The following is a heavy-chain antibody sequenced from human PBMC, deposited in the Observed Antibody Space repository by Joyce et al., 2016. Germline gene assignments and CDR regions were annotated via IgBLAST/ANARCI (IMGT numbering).Heavy chain of an antibody. J-gene: IGHJ3*01. D-gene: IGHD3-10*01. Sequence: QVQLKESGPGLVKPSETLSLICSVSGASISSYYWSWIRQPPGKGLECIGYIRYSGSTNYKSTLKSRVTISVDTSKNQFSLKLTSVTAADTAVYYCARMKATGLYGLDVWGLGTMVTVSS. CDR3: ARMKATGLYGLDV. CDR2: IRYSGST. CDR1: GASISSYY. V-gene: IGHV4-59*01.